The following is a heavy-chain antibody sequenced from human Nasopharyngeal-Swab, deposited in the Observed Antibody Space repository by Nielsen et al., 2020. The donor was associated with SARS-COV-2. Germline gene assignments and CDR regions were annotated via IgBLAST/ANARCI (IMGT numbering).Heavy chain of an antibody. J-gene: IGHJ6*02. Sequence: SVKVSCKASGFTFTNSAMQWVRQARGQRLEWIGWVVVGSANTNYAQRFQGRVTITGDMSTSTTYMELSSLRSEDTAVYYCAATTSTSGGYYGLDVWGHGTTVTVSS. CDR2: VVVGSANT. CDR1: GFTFTNSA. CDR3: AATTSTSGGYYGLDV. V-gene: IGHV1-58*02. D-gene: IGHD2-2*01.